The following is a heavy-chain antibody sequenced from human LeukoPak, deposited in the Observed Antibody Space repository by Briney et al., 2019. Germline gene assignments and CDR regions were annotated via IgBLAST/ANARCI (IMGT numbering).Heavy chain of an antibody. CDR1: GFTFSDYY. J-gene: IGHJ3*02. CDR3: AKGHTYYYDSSGYYSDAFDI. D-gene: IGHD3-22*01. Sequence: PGGSLRLSCAASGFTFSDYYMSWIRQAPGKGLEWVSYISSSGSTIYYADSVKGRFTISRDNSKNTLYLQMNSLRAEDTAVYYCAKGHTYYYDSSGYYSDAFDIWGQGTMVTVSS. CDR2: ISSSGSTI. V-gene: IGHV3-11*04.